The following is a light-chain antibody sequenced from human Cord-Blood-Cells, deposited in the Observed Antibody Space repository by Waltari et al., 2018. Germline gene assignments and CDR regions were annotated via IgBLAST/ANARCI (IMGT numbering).Light chain of an antibody. V-gene: IGLV2-23*01. J-gene: IGLJ2*01. CDR1: SSDVGSYNL. CDR3: CSYAGSSTLV. Sequence: QSALNQPASVSGSPGQSITISCTGTSSDVGSYNLVSWYQQHPGKAPKLMIYEGSKRPAGLSNRFSAAKSANTASLTISGLHAEDEADYYCCSYAGSSTLVFGGGTKLTVL. CDR2: EGS.